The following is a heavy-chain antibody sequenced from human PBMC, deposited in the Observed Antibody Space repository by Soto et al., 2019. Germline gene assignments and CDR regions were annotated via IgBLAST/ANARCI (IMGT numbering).Heavy chain of an antibody. D-gene: IGHD5-18*01. V-gene: IGHV4-39*01. CDR1: GASIRSSAYQ. CDR3: ARKRRYSYDFTFNLWFDP. Sequence: PSETLSLTGTVSGASIRSSAYQWGWIRQPPGRGLEWIGSAYYIESTYYNPSLKSRATISVDTSKNQFSLKVSSVTAADTAVYYCARKRRYSYDFTFNLWFDPWGQGTLVTVSS. CDR2: AYYIEST. J-gene: IGHJ5*02.